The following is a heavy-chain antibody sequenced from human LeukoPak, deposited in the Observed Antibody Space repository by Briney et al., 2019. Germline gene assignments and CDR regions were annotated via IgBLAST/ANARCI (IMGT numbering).Heavy chain of an antibody. D-gene: IGHD3-22*01. Sequence: SQTLSLTCTVSGGSISSGGYYWSWIRQYPGKGLEWIGYIYYSGSTYYNPSLKSRVTISVDTSKNQFSLKLSSVTAADTAVYYCARYGRFASSGYSLDYWGQGTLVTVSS. CDR1: GGSISSGGYY. V-gene: IGHV4-31*03. CDR2: IYYSGST. CDR3: ARYGRFASSGYSLDY. J-gene: IGHJ4*02.